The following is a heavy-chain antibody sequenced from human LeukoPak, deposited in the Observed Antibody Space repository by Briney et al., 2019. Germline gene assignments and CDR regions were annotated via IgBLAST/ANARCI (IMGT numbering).Heavy chain of an antibody. CDR1: GYTFTNYG. V-gene: IGHV1-18*04. Sequence: SVKVPCKADGYTFTNYGITWVRQAPRQGLEWMGWINAYNGDPYYEPNFQDRVTITTDTSTPTAYMELRRLRPDDTTVYYCAGGGYELLCDYWGQGSLVTVSS. J-gene: IGHJ4*02. D-gene: IGHD5-12*01. CDR3: AGGGYELLCDY. CDR2: INAYNGDP.